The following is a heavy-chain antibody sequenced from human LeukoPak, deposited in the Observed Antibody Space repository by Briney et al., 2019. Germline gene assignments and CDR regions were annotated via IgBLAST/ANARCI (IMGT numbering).Heavy chain of an antibody. CDR1: GFTFSSYG. V-gene: IGHV3-30*18. CDR2: ISYDGSNK. Sequence: GGSLRLSCAASGFTFSSYGMHWVRQAPGKGLEWVAVISYDGSNKYYADSVKGRFTIFRDNSKNTLYLQMNSLRAEDTAVYYCAKVLYDFWSGYSFDYWGQGTLVTVSS. J-gene: IGHJ4*02. D-gene: IGHD3-3*01. CDR3: AKVLYDFWSGYSFDY.